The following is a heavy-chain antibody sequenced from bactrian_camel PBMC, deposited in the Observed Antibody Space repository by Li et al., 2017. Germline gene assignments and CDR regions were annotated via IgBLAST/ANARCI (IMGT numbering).Heavy chain of an antibody. J-gene: IGHJ6*01. D-gene: IGHD5*01. CDR2: VGSDGTT. V-gene: IGHV3S53*01. Sequence: HVQLVESGGGTVPAGGSLKLSCVASGYLYSAYCMGWFRQAPGKQREGVAAVGSDGTTNYVDSVKGRFTISKDNAKNTLYLQMNSLKPEDAAVYYCAAENAVGWPPTCRGNFAHWGQGTQVTVS. CDR3: AAENAVGWPPTCRGNFAH. CDR1: GYLYSAYC.